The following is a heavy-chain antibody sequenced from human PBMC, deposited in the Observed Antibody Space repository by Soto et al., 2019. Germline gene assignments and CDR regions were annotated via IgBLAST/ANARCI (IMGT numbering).Heavy chain of an antibody. D-gene: IGHD7-27*01. CDR3: AKEHWGSFDV. CDR1: GGSISSSSYY. CDR2: IYYSGST. J-gene: IGHJ4*02. V-gene: IGHV4-39*02. Sequence: SETLSLTCTVSGGSISSSSYYWGWIRQPPGKGLEWIGSIYYSGSTYYNPSLKSRVTISVDTSKNQFSLKLSSVAAADTALYFCAKEHWGSFDVWGQGALVTVSS.